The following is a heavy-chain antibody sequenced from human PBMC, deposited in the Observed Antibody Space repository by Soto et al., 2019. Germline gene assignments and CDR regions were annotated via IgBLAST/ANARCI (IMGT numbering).Heavy chain of an antibody. J-gene: IGHJ4*02. D-gene: IGHD2-15*01. Sequence: QVQLVQSGGEVKKPGASMKVSCKASGYTFINYLISWVRQAPGQGLEWMGWISADSGNTNYAQKFQGRVTLTTDTSTNTAYMDLRSLRSDDTATYYCARGRPEGHCSGVTCYNFDYWGQGTLVTVSS. CDR2: ISADSGNT. V-gene: IGHV1-18*01. CDR1: GYTFINYL. CDR3: ARGRPEGHCSGVTCYNFDY.